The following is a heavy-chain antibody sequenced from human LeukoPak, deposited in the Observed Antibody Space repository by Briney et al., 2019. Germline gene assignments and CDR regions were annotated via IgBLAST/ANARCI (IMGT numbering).Heavy chain of an antibody. CDR3: ARSSGWSYYYYGMDV. D-gene: IGHD6-19*01. J-gene: IGHJ6*02. CDR1: GVSFSGYY. CDR2: INHSGTT. V-gene: IGHV4-34*01. Sequence: SETLSLTCAVYGVSFSGYYWSWIRQPPGKGLEWIGEINHSGTTNYNPALKSRVTITLGTSKNKFSLKLRSVTVGDTAVYYCARSSGWSYYYYGMDVWGQGTTVTVSS.